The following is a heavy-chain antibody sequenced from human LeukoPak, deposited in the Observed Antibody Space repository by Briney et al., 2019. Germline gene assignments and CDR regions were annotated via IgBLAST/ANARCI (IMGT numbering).Heavy chain of an antibody. Sequence: ASVKVSCKASGYIFTGYYMHWVRQAPGQRLEWMGWINPHSGGTNYAQKFQGRVTMTRDTSISTAYMELSRLRSDDTAVYYCARDYYDSSGYPDHWGQGTLVTVSS. J-gene: IGHJ5*02. D-gene: IGHD3-22*01. V-gene: IGHV1-2*02. CDR2: INPHSGGT. CDR1: GYIFTGYY. CDR3: ARDYYDSSGYPDH.